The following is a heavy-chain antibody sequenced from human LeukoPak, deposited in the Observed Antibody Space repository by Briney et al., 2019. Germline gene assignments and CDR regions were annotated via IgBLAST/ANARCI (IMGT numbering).Heavy chain of an antibody. D-gene: IGHD6-13*01. CDR3: ARASPPGLRYSSSWSGTRY. V-gene: IGHV1-18*01. J-gene: IGHJ4*02. CDR2: ISAYNGNT. Sequence: ASVKVSCKASGYTFTSYGISWVRQAPGQGLEWMGWISAYNGNTNYAQKLQGRVTMTTDTSTSTAHMELRSLRSDDTAVYYCARASPPGLRYSSSWSGTRYWGQGTLVTVSS. CDR1: GYTFTSYG.